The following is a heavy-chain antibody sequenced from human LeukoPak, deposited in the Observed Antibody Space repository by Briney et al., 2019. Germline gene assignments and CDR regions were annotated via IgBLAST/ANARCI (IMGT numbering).Heavy chain of an antibody. Sequence: SETLSLTCTVSGGSISSYYWSWIRQPPGKGLEWIGEINHSGTTNYNPSLKSRVTMSLDTSKNQFSLKVRSVTAADTAVYYCARGALTGPWGQGTLVTVSS. CDR2: INHSGTT. D-gene: IGHD1-14*01. V-gene: IGHV4-59*01. J-gene: IGHJ5*02. CDR3: ARGALTGP. CDR1: GGSISSYY.